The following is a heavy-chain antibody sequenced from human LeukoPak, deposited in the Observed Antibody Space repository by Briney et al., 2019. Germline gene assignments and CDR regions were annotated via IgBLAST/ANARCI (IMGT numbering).Heavy chain of an antibody. J-gene: IGHJ5*02. V-gene: IGHV1-18*01. Sequence: GASVKVSCKASGYTFTSYGISWVRQAPGQGREWMGWSSAYNGNTNYAQKLQGRVTMTTDTSTHTASMELRSVRSDHTAVYYCARRHYDFWSGYRFDPWGQATLVTVSS. CDR1: GYTFTSYG. D-gene: IGHD3-3*01. CDR2: SSAYNGNT. CDR3: ARRHYDFWSGYRFDP.